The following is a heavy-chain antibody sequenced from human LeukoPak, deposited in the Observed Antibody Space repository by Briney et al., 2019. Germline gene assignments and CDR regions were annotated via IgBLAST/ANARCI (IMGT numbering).Heavy chain of an antibody. CDR1: GFTFSSYS. CDR2: ISISNSYI. D-gene: IGHD6-13*01. Sequence: GGSLRLSCGASGFTFSSYSMNWVRQAPGKGLEWVSSISISNSYIYYADSVKGRFTISRDNAKNSLYLQMNSLRAEDTAVYYCARVEAAAVHLNYWGQGTLVTVSS. CDR3: ARVEAAAVHLNY. J-gene: IGHJ4*02. V-gene: IGHV3-21*01.